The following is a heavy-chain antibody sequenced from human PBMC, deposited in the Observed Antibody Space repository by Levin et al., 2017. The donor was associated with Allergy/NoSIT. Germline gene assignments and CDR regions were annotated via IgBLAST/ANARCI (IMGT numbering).Heavy chain of an antibody. J-gene: IGHJ5*01. V-gene: IGHV4-39*01. CDR1: GPSINTYPYS. Sequence: KPSETLSLTCTVSGPSINTYPYSWGWFRQPPMKGLEWLGTISYNGNTYYNPSLNSRVTVSVDTSNSQFSLKLTSVSDADTAVYYCARLPTGWPNWLDPWGQGTQVTVSS. CDR3: ARLPTGWPNWLDP. CDR2: ISYNGNT.